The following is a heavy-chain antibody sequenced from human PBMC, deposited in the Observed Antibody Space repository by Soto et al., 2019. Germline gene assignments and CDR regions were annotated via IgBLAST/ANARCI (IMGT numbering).Heavy chain of an antibody. Sequence: QVQLVQSGAEVKKPGASAKVSCKASGYTFSSSDISWVRQAPGQGLEWMGWISAYTGNTNYAQRLQGRLTMTTDTSTNTAYVELRSLRSDDTAVHYCALGGPISGSYWGGDYWGQGTLVTVSS. V-gene: IGHV1-18*01. CDR2: ISAYTGNT. J-gene: IGHJ4*02. D-gene: IGHD1-26*01. CDR3: ALGGPISGSYWGGDY. CDR1: GYTFSSSD.